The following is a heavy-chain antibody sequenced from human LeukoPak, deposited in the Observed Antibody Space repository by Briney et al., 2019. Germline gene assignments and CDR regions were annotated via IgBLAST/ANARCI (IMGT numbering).Heavy chain of an antibody. CDR3: ASLGQEYSSSWLFDY. CDR2: IYHSGST. V-gene: IGHV4-4*02. D-gene: IGHD6-13*01. J-gene: IGHJ4*02. CDR1: GGSISSSNW. Sequence: PSETLSLTCAVSGGSISSSNWWSWVRQPPGKGLEWIGEIYHSGSTNYNPSLKSRVTISVDTSKDQFSLKLSSVTAADTAVYYCASLGQEYSSSWLFDYWGQGTLVTVSS.